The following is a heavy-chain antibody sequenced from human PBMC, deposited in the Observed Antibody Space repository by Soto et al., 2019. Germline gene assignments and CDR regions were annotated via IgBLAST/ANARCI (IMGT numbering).Heavy chain of an antibody. Sequence: EVQLLESGVDLVQPGGSLRLSCAASGFTFGSYAMSWVRQAPGKGLEWVSSTSDNGGATYYADSVKGRFTMSRDNSRNTLYLQMNSLSVEDTAIYCCATILSSGSTGQWGQGTLVSVSP. J-gene: IGHJ4*02. V-gene: IGHV3-23*01. CDR1: GFTFGSYA. D-gene: IGHD6-13*01. CDR3: ATILSSGSTGQ. CDR2: TSDNGGAT.